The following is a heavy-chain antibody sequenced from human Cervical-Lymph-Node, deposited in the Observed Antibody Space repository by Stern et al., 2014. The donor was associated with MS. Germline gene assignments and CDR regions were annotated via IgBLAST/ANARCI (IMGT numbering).Heavy chain of an antibody. CDR2: ILPVCESA. D-gene: IGHD2-15*01. Sequence: QVQLVQSGAEVKKPGSSVKVSCKASGVTFSTYAISWVRQAPGQGLEWMGGILPVCESASYAEKFQGRVTIIADESTSTVYMELSRLRSEDAAVYYCARKLCSGGSCYFYGMDVWGQGTTVTVSS. J-gene: IGHJ6*02. CDR1: GVTFSTYA. V-gene: IGHV1-69*01. CDR3: ARKLCSGGSCYFYGMDV.